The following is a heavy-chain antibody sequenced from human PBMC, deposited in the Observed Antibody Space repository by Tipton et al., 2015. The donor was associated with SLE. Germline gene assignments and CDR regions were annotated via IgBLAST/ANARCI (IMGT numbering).Heavy chain of an antibody. CDR2: IYYSGST. D-gene: IGHD4-23*01. Sequence: TLSLTCTVSGGSISSSSYYWGWIRQPPGKGLEWIGSIYYSGSTYYNPSLKSRVTISVDTSKNQFSLRLNSVTAADTAVYYCGRGRTDAWELVGYWGQGTLVTVSS. J-gene: IGHJ4*02. CDR1: GGSISSSSYY. CDR3: GRGRTDAWELVGY. V-gene: IGHV4-39*01.